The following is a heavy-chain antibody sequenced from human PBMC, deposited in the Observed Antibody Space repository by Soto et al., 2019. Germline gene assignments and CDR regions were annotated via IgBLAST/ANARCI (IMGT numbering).Heavy chain of an antibody. CDR1: GGSISSGGYY. CDR3: ARDHNPLLTYYYGSGSYPYGMDV. Sequence: QVQLQESGPGLVKPSQTLSLTCTVSGGSISSGGYYWSWIRQHPGKGLEWIGYIYYSGSTYYNPSLKSRVTISVHTSKNQFSLKLSSVTAADTAVYYCARDHNPLLTYYYGSGSYPYGMDVWGQGTTVTVSS. J-gene: IGHJ6*02. V-gene: IGHV4-31*03. CDR2: IYYSGST. D-gene: IGHD3-10*01.